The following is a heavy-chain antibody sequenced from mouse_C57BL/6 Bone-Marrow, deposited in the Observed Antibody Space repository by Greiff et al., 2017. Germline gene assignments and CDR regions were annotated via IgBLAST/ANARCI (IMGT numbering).Heavy chain of an antibody. CDR2: INYDGSST. CDR3: ARDDDSFAY. J-gene: IGHJ3*01. V-gene: IGHV5-16*01. CDR1: GFTFSDYY. Sequence: EVMLVESEGGLVQPGSSMKLSCTASGFTFSDYYMAWVRQVPEKGLEWVANINYDGSSTYYLDSLKSRFIISGDNAKNILYLQMSSLKSEDTATYYCARDDDSFAYWGQGTLVTVSA.